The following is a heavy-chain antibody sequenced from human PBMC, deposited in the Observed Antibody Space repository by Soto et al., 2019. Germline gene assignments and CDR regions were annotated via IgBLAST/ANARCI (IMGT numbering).Heavy chain of an antibody. Sequence: QVQLVESGGGVVQPGRSLRVSCAASGFTFSTYAMHWVRQAPGKGLEWVAVMSYDGRKKFYADSVKGRFTISRDNSKSTLYLQMNNLRAEDTAADYCTAAYGDYHSRFDYWGHGTLVTVSS. CDR1: GFTFSTYA. V-gene: IGHV3-30*04. CDR2: MSYDGRKK. J-gene: IGHJ4*01. CDR3: TAAYGDYHSRFDY. D-gene: IGHD4-17*01.